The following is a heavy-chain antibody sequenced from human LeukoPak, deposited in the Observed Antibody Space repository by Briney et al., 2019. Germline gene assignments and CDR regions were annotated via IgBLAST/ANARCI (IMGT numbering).Heavy chain of an antibody. J-gene: IGHJ5*02. CDR3: AKGLGSPTQGRWFDP. CDR2: ISGSGGST. V-gene: IGHV3-23*01. Sequence: GGSLRLSCAASGFTFSSYAMSWVRQAPGKGLEWVSAISGSGGSTFYADSVKGRFTISRDNSKNTLYLQMNSLRAEDTAVYYCAKGLGSPTQGRWFDPWSQGTLVTVSS. D-gene: IGHD1-1*01. CDR1: GFTFSSYA.